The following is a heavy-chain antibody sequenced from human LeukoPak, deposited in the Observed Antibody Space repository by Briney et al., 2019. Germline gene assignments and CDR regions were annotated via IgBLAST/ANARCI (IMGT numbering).Heavy chain of an antibody. V-gene: IGHV4-4*02. D-gene: IGHD4-17*01. CDR1: GGSISSSNW. CDR2: IYHSGST. Sequence: SGTLSLTCAVSGGSISSSNWWRWVRQPPGKGLEWIVEIYHSGSTNYNPSLKSRVTISVDKSKNQFSLKLSSVTAADTAVYYCARGYGDFHYYYYYMDVWGKGTTVTVSS. J-gene: IGHJ6*03. CDR3: ARGYGDFHYYYYYMDV.